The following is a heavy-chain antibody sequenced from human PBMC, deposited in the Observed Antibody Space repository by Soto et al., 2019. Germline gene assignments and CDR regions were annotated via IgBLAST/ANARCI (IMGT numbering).Heavy chain of an antibody. CDR1: GNSFTSYW. V-gene: IGHV5-51*01. J-gene: IGHJ3*02. Sequence: XESLKISCKCSGNSFTSYWIGWVLQMPGKGLEWMGIIYPGDSDTRYSPSFQGQVTISADKSISTAYLQWSSLKASDTAMYYCERLIVATNDAFDIWGQGTMVTVSS. CDR2: IYPGDSDT. CDR3: ERLIVATNDAFDI. D-gene: IGHD5-12*01.